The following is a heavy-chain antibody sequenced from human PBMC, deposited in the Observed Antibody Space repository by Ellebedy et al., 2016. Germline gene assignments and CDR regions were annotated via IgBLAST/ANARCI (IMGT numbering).Heavy chain of an antibody. CDR1: GYTFTGYY. J-gene: IGHJ6*02. Sequence: ASVKVSXXASGYTFTGYYMHWVRQAPGQGLEWMGWINPNSGGTNYAQKFQGWVTMTRDTSISTAYMELSRLRSDDTAVYYCARGPSPYYYYGMDVWGQGTTVTVSS. CDR2: INPNSGGT. CDR3: ARGPSPYYYYGMDV. V-gene: IGHV1-2*04.